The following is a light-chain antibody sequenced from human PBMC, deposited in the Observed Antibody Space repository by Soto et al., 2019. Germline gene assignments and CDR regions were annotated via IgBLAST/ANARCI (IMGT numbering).Light chain of an antibody. CDR1: SSDVGSYNL. Sequence: QSVLNQPASVSGSPGQSITISCTGTSSDVGSYNLVSWYQQHPGKAPKLMIYEGSKRPSGVSNRFSGSKSGNTASLTISGLQAEDEADYYCCAYAGSSTDVVFGGGTKVTVL. CDR3: CAYAGSSTDVV. J-gene: IGLJ2*01. V-gene: IGLV2-23*01. CDR2: EGS.